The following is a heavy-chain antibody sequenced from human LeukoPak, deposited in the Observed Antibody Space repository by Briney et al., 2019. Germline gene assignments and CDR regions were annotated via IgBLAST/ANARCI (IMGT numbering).Heavy chain of an antibody. CDR3: ARETAHYYDTSRGWFDP. CDR1: GGSISSSSYY. Sequence: SETLSLTCTVSGGSISSSSYYWGWIRQPPGKGLEWIGSIYYSGSTYYNPSLKSRVTISVDTSKNQFSLKLSSVTAADTAVYYCARETAHYYDTSRGWFDPWGQEPWSPSPQ. V-gene: IGHV4-39*07. CDR2: IYYSGST. D-gene: IGHD3-22*01. J-gene: IGHJ5*02.